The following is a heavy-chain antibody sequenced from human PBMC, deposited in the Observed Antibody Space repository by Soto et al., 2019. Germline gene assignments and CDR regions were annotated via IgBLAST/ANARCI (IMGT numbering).Heavy chain of an antibody. J-gene: IGHJ4*02. CDR1: GGTCGDAA. CDR2: VRNRLYSFAA. CDR3: ARQGVALELDV. V-gene: IGHV3-73*01. D-gene: IGHD2-21*01. Sequence: GGSLRLWWRAAGGTCGDAAGRWVRKASGKGLERDGVVRNRLYSFAAVYTASVKGRFTVSRDDSKNMAFLEMNSLKTEDSAVYYCARQGVALELDVWGQGTPVTVSS.